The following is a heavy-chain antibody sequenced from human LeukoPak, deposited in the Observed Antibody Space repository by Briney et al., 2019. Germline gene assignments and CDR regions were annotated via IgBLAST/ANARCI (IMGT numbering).Heavy chain of an antibody. CDR1: GYTFSGTGWY. Sequence: GDSVTVSCKASGYTFSGTGWYLYWLRQAPGQGLECMGWIYPHNGATDYAQKFQGRVAMTSDTSISTVYMELTRLRPDDTAVYYCARDGPAQMVDFDYWGQGTLVTVSS. CDR3: ARDGPAQMVDFDY. CDR2: IYPHNGAT. J-gene: IGHJ4*02. V-gene: IGHV1-2*02. D-gene: IGHD3-10*01.